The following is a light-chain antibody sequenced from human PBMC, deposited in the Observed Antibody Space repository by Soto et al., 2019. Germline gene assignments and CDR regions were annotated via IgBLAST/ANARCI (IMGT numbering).Light chain of an antibody. J-gene: IGKJ4*01. CDR3: QQYNKWPPLT. Sequence: EVVMTQSPATQSVSPGERATLSCRASQSVGTNLAWYQQKPGQAPRLLIYGASTRATGIPSRFSGSGSVTEFTLTISSLQSEDLAVYYCQQYNKWPPLTFGGGNKVEIK. V-gene: IGKV3-15*01. CDR2: GAS. CDR1: QSVGTN.